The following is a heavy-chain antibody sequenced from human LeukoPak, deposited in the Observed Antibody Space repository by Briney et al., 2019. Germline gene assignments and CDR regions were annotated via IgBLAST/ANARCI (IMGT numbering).Heavy chain of an antibody. CDR1: GFSLSTSGMC. J-gene: IGHJ6*03. Sequence: GSGPTLVNPTQTLTLTRTFSGFSLSTSGMCVSWIRQPPGKALEWLARIDWDDDKYYSTSRKTRLTISKDTSKNQVVLTMTNMDPVDTATYYCARSSSWTGGYYYYYMDVWGKGTTVTVSS. CDR3: ARSSSWTGGYYYYYMDV. CDR2: IDWDDDK. D-gene: IGHD6-13*01. V-gene: IGHV2-70*11.